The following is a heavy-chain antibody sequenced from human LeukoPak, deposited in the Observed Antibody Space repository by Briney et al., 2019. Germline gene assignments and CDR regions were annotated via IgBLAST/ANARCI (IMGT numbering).Heavy chain of an antibody. CDR2: ISYDGSNK. V-gene: IGHV3-30*18. CDR1: GFTFSSYG. Sequence: GGSLRLSCAGSGFTFSSYGMHWVRQAPGKGLEWVAVISYDGSNKYYADSVKGRFTISRDNSKNTLYLQMNSLRAEDTAVNYCAKAESTVTTLDYWGQGTLVTVSS. J-gene: IGHJ4*02. CDR3: AKAESTVTTLDY. D-gene: IGHD4-17*01.